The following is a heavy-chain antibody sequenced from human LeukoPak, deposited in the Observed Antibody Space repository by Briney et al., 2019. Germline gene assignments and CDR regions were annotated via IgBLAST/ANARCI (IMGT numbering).Heavy chain of an antibody. V-gene: IGHV3-23*01. J-gene: IGHJ4*02. D-gene: IGHD6-6*01. CDR2: LSGNGYKT. Sequence: GGSLRFSCAASGFAFSTYAMSWVRQAPGKGLEWVSALSGNGYKTYYADSVKGRFTISRDNSKNTLYLQMNSLRAEDTAVYYCARYSSSSGDYWGQGTLVTVSS. CDR1: GFAFSTYA. CDR3: ARYSSSSGDY.